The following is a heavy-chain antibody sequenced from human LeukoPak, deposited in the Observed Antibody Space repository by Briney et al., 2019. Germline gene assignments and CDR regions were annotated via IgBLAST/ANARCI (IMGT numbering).Heavy chain of an antibody. CDR3: ARDRSSYYDFWSGTQADAFDI. CDR1: GGAISSYY. Sequence: SETLSLTCTVSGGAISSYYWSWIRQPPGKGLEWIGYINYSGSTNYNPSLKSRVTISVDTSKNKFSLKLSSVTAADTAVYYCARDRSSYYDFWSGTQADAFDIWGQGTMVTVSS. V-gene: IGHV4-59*01. J-gene: IGHJ3*02. CDR2: INYSGST. D-gene: IGHD3-3*01.